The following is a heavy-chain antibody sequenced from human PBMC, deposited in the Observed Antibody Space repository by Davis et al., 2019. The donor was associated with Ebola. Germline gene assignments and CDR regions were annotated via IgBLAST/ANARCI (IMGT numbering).Heavy chain of an antibody. Sequence: SETLSLTCAVSGDSIRNYYWSWFRQPPGKGLQWIGVIYYSGDTHYNPSLKSRVTMSVDTSENQFSLKLNSVTAEDTAIYYCARRERGAFDIWGQGAMVTVSS. CDR1: GDSIRNYY. V-gene: IGHV4-59*08. CDR2: IYYSGDT. J-gene: IGHJ3*02. CDR3: ARRERGAFDI.